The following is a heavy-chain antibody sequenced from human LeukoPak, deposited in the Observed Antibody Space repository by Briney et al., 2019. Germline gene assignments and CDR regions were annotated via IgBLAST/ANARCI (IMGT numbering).Heavy chain of an antibody. D-gene: IGHD5-18*01. V-gene: IGHV3-21*01. J-gene: IGHJ1*01. CDR2: ISNSSSYI. CDR1: GFSVSSNY. CDR3: ATAGGVDTAMVTLEYFQH. Sequence: GGSLRLSCAASGFSVSSNYVSWVRQAPGKGLEWVSSISNSSSYIYYADSVKGRFTISRDNAKNSLYLQMNSLRAEDTAVYYCATAGGVDTAMVTLEYFQHWGQGTLVTVSS.